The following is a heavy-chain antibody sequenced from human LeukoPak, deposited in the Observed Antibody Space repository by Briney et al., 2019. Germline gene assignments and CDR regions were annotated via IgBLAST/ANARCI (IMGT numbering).Heavy chain of an antibody. CDR1: GFTFSSYA. Sequence: GGSLRLSCAASGFTFSSYAMSWVRQAPGKGLEWVSAISGSGGSTYYADSVKGRFTISRDNSKNTLYLHMNSLRAEDTALYYCARDLSTHYSVDYWGQGTLVTVSS. J-gene: IGHJ4*02. CDR2: ISGSGGST. V-gene: IGHV3-23*01. CDR3: ARDLSTHYSVDY. D-gene: IGHD2-15*01.